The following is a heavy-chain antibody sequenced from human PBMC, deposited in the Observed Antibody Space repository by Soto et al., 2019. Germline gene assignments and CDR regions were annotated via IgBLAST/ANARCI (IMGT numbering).Heavy chain of an antibody. D-gene: IGHD3-22*01. CDR2: IIPILGTA. J-gene: IGHJ4*02. CDR3: TSFDSNGYYPQNHY. CDR1: GGSFSSFS. Sequence: QVILAQSGAEVKKPGSSVKVSCKVSGGSFSSFSINWVRQAPGQRFEWMGGIIPILGTANFTQKFQDRVTFTADESTATAYMTLGSLTSEDTAFYYCTSFDSNGYYPQNHYWGPGTQVTVSS. V-gene: IGHV1-69*01.